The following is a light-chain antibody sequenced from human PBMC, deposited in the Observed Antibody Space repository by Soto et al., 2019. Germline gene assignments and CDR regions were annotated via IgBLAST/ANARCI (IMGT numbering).Light chain of an antibody. V-gene: IGKV3-11*01. CDR3: QQRSNWPPIT. J-gene: IGKJ5*01. CDR1: QSVSSY. Sequence: EIVLTQSPATLSLSPGERATLSCRASQSVSSYLAWYQQKPGQAPRLPIYDASNRATGIPARFSGSGFGTDFTLTISSLEPEDAAVYYCQQRSNWPPITFGQGTRLEIK. CDR2: DAS.